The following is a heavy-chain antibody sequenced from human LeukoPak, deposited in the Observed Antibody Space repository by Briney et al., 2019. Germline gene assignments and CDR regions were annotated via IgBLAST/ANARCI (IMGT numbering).Heavy chain of an antibody. D-gene: IGHD3-22*01. Sequence: ASVKLSCKASGYTFTGYYMHLVRQAPGPGLEWMGWINPNSGGTNYAQKFQGRVTMTRDTSISTAYMELSRLRSDDTAVYYCARDLDYYDSSGYYSLNYWGQGTLVTVSS. J-gene: IGHJ4*02. CDR1: GYTFTGYY. CDR2: INPNSGGT. V-gene: IGHV1-2*02. CDR3: ARDLDYYDSSGYYSLNY.